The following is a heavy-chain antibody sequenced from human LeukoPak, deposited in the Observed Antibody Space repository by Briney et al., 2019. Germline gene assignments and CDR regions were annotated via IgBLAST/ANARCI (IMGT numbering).Heavy chain of an antibody. Sequence: SSKTLSLTCTVSNGSISIYYWSWVRQPAGKGLEWIGRISASGSTNYNPSLKSRVTMSVDTSKNQFSLKLSSVTAADTAVYYCAREIRVTRPFDYWGQGTLVTVSS. D-gene: IGHD2-21*02. J-gene: IGHJ4*02. CDR1: NGSISIYY. V-gene: IGHV4-4*07. CDR3: AREIRVTRPFDY. CDR2: ISASGST.